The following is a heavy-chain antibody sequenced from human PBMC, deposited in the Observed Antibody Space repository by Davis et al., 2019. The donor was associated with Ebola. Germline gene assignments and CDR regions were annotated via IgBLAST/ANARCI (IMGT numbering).Heavy chain of an antibody. CDR2: VHYSGST. Sequence: MPSETLSLTCSVSAGSIGPYYWRWIRQAPGKGLEWIGYVHYSGSTHYSPSLKSRATISVDTSNNQFSLTLSSVTAADTAIYYCARSLGAYAFDSWGQGALVTVSS. CDR3: ARSLGAYAFDS. CDR1: AGSIGPYY. J-gene: IGHJ4*02. D-gene: IGHD3-16*01. V-gene: IGHV4-59*01.